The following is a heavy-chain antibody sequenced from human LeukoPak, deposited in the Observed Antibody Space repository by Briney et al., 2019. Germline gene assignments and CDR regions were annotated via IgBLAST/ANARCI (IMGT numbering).Heavy chain of an antibody. CDR1: GFTFSSYS. CDR3: ARAIPDDDAFDI. V-gene: IGHV3-21*01. J-gene: IGHJ3*02. CDR2: ISSSSSYI. Sequence: PGGSLRLSCAASGFTFSSYSMSWVRQAPGKGLEWVSSISSSSSYIYYADSVKGRFTISRDNAKNSLYLQMNSLRAEDTAVYYCARAIPDDDAFDIWGQGTMVTVSS.